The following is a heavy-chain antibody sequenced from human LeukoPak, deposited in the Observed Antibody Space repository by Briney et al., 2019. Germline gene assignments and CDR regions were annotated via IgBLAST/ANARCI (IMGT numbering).Heavy chain of an antibody. V-gene: IGHV3-30*18. CDR3: AKEGGNAHVNSYWYFDF. CDR1: GFTFSDYG. J-gene: IGHJ2*01. CDR2: VSSGGGTK. Sequence: GGSLRLSCAASGFTFSDYGMHWVRQAPGKGLEWVAVVSSGGGTKFYADSLQGRFTISRDNSKNALYLQMDSLRAEDTAVYYCAKEGGNAHVNSYWYFDFWGRGTLITVSS.